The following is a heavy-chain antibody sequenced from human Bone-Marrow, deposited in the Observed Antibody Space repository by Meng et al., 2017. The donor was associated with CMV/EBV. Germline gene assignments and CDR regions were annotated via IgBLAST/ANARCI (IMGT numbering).Heavy chain of an antibody. CDR1: GFTFSSYW. J-gene: IGHJ6*02. D-gene: IGHD2-2*02. CDR3: ARVLLPHYCCSTSFYILYYYYGMDV. Sequence: GGSLRLSCAASGFTFSSYWMRWVRQAPGKGLEWVANIKQDGSEKYYVDSVKGRFTISRDNAKNLLYLQMNSLRAEDTAVYYCARVLLPHYCCSTSFYILYYYYGMDVWGQGTTVTVSS. V-gene: IGHV3-7*01. CDR2: IKQDGSEK.